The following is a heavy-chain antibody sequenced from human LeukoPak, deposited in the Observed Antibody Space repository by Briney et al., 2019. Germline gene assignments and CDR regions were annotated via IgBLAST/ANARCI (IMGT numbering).Heavy chain of an antibody. CDR1: GGSISSYY. CDR3: ARELLWFGDPAGAFDI. D-gene: IGHD3-10*01. V-gene: IGHV4-59*01. CDR2: IYYSGST. Sequence: PSETLSLTCTVSGGSISSYYWSWIRQPPGKGLEWIGYIYYSGSTNYNPSLKSRVTISVDTSKNQFSLKLSSVTAADTAVYYWARELLWFGDPAGAFDIWGQGTMVTVSS. J-gene: IGHJ3*02.